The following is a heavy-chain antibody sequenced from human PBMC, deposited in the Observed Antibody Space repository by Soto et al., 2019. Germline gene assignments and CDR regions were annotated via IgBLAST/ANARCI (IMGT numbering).Heavy chain of an antibody. V-gene: IGHV3-53*01. D-gene: IGHD2-21*01. J-gene: IGHJ4*01. CDR3: VSRIPSWVFDY. Sequence: GSLRLSCGASGLSVSDNYMGWVRQAPGRGLEWVSVMYAGGDTHYADSVKGRFTISRDKSENTLYLQMNSLRDEDTGVYFCVSRIPSWVFDYWGLGTLVTVSS. CDR2: MYAGGDT. CDR1: GLSVSDNY.